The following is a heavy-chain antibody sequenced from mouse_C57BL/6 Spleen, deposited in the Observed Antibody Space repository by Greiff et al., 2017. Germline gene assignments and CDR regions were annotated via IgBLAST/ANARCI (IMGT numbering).Heavy chain of an antibody. CDR3: ARGGDGYLYAMDY. V-gene: IGHV1-69*01. Sequence: QVQLQQSGAELVMPGASVKLSCKASGYTFTSYWMHWVKQRPGQGLEWIGEIDPSDSYTNYNQKFKGKSTLTVDKSSSTAYMQLSSLTSEDSAVYYCARGGDGYLYAMDYWGQGTSVTVSS. CDR1: GYTFTSYW. D-gene: IGHD2-3*01. CDR2: IDPSDSYT. J-gene: IGHJ4*01.